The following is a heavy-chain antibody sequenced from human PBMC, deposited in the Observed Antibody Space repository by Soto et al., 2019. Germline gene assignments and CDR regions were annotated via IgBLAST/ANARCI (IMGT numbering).Heavy chain of an antibody. CDR1: GGSIRSYY. J-gene: IGHJ4*02. V-gene: IGHV4-59*01. Sequence: NPSETLSLTCTVSGGSIRSYYWSWIRQPPGKGLEWIGYIYHSGTTNYNPSLKSRVTISVDLSKNQFSLRLSSVTTADTALYYCARTTAVPNALRSRYFFDYWGQGTLVTVS. D-gene: IGHD4-17*01. CDR2: IYHSGTT. CDR3: ARTTAVPNALRSRYFFDY.